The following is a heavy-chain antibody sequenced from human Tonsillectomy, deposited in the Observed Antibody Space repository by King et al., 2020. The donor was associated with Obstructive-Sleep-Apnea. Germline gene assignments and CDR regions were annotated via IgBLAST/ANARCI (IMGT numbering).Heavy chain of an antibody. CDR1: GGSISTYY. CDR2: IYYSGST. J-gene: IGHJ5*02. CDR3: ARAPYGSGIIDWFDP. Sequence: VQLQESGPGLVKPSETLSLTCTVSGGSISTYYWSWIRQPPGKGLEWIGYIYYSGSTNYNPSLKSRVSISVDTSKNQFSLNLRSVTAADTAVYYCARAPYGSGIIDWFDPWGQGTLVTVSS. V-gene: IGHV4-59*01. D-gene: IGHD3-10*01.